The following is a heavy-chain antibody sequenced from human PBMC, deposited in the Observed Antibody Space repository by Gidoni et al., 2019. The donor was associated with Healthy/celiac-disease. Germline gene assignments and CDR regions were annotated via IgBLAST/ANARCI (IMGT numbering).Heavy chain of an antibody. Sequence: QVQLQEAGPGLVKPSETLSRTCTVSGGSVSSGSYYWSWIGQPPGKGLEWIGYIYYGGSTNYHPSLKRRVTISVDTSKNPFSLKLSSVPAADTAVYYCARTHFWTVPYLDYWGQGTLVTVSS. CDR2: IYYGGST. CDR3: ARTHFWTVPYLDY. CDR1: GGSVSSGSYY. J-gene: IGHJ4*02. V-gene: IGHV4-61*01. D-gene: IGHD3-3*02.